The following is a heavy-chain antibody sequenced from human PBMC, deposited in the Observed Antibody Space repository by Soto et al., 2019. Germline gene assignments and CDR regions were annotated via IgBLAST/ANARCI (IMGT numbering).Heavy chain of an antibody. V-gene: IGHV3-23*01. CDR3: AKAAQTLDTAMGSWGASFDC. CDR2: ISGSGGST. J-gene: IGHJ4*02. CDR1: GFTFSSYA. Sequence: EVQLLESGGGLVQPGGSLRLSCAASGFTFSSYAMSWVRQAPGKGLEWVSAISGSGGSTYYADSVKGRFTISRDNSKNTLYLQMNSLRAEDTAVYYCAKAAQTLDTAMGSWGASFDCWGQGSLVTVSS. D-gene: IGHD5-18*01.